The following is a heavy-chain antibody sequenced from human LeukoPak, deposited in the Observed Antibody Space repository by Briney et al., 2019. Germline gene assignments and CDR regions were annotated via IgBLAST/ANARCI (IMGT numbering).Heavy chain of an antibody. V-gene: IGHV4-39*07. CDR3: ASCIVGATRCGYGMDV. Sequence: PSETLSLTCTVSGDSISSGSYYWGWIRQPPGKGLEWIGSIYYSGSTYYNPSLKSRVTISVDMSKNQFSLKLSSVTAADTAVYYCASCIVGATRCGYGMDVWGQGTTVTVSS. CDR1: GDSISSGSYY. D-gene: IGHD1-26*01. J-gene: IGHJ6*02. CDR2: IYYSGST.